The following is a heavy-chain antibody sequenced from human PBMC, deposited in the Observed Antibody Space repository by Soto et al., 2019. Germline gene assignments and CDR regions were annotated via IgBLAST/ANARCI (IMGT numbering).Heavy chain of an antibody. CDR2: ISDYNGTT. J-gene: IGHJ4*02. CDR1: GYTFTTYG. V-gene: IGHV1-18*04. D-gene: IGHD6-19*01. Sequence: QVQLVQSGAEMKKPGASVKVSCKASGYTFTTYGISWVRQAPGQGLEWMGWISDYNGTTHYSQKIQGRVPMFTATSTSTGYVQLRRLTSDDTARDYCAREPSPRTFAVFDYTGPGTLVTVSS. CDR3: AREPSPRTFAVFDY.